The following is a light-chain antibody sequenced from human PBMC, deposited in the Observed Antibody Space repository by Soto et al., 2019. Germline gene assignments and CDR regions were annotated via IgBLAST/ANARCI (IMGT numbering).Light chain of an antibody. J-gene: IGKJ4*01. Sequence: DIQVTQSPSSVSASVGDRVTITCRAAQDIGNWLSWYQHKPGKAPKLLISPTSGLQSGVPSTFSGSGSGTDFTLTINSLQPEDFATYYCQQAYNFPLTFGGGTKVEIK. V-gene: IGKV1D-12*01. CDR3: QQAYNFPLT. CDR2: PTS. CDR1: QDIGNW.